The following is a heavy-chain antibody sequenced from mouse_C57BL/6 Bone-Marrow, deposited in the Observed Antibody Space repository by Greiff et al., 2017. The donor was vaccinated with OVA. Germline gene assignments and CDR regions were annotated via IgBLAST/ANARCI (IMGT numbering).Heavy chain of an antibody. CDR2: IHPNSGST. V-gene: IGHV1-64*01. J-gene: IGHJ4*01. CDR1: GYTFTSYW. D-gene: IGHD2-2*01. Sequence: QVHVKQPGAELVKPGASVKLSCKASGYTFTSYWMHWVKQRPGQGLEWIGMIHPNSGSTNYHAKFKSKATLTVDKSSCTAYMQLSSLTSKDSAVDYCAGLGLPYYYAMDYWGQGTSVTVSS. CDR3: AGLGLPYYYAMDY.